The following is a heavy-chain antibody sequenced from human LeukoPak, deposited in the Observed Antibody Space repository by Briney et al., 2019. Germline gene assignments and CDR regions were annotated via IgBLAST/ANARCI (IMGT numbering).Heavy chain of an antibody. CDR3: ASPPLSSAMYYAH. V-gene: IGHV1-2*02. J-gene: IGHJ4*02. Sequence: ASVKVSCKASGYNFSGHYMHWVRQAPGQGLEWMGWIKPSNGDTKYAQNLQGRVTMTRDTSISTAYMELSSLRSDDTAVYYGASPPLSSAMYYAHWGQGTLVTVSS. D-gene: IGHD1-26*01. CDR2: IKPSNGDT. CDR1: GYNFSGHY.